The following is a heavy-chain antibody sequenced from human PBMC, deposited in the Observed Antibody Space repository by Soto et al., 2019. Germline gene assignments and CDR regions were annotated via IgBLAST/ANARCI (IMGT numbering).Heavy chain of an antibody. J-gene: IGHJ6*02. D-gene: IGHD2-15*01. CDR3: ARFEGYCSGGSCSHCYGMDV. CDR2: IYYSGST. Sequence: SETLSLTCTVSGGSISSGGYYWSWIRQHPGKGLEWIGYIYYSGSTYYNPSLKSRVTISVDTSKNQFSLKLSSVTAADTAVYYCARFEGYCSGGSCSHCYGMDVWGQGTTVTVSS. CDR1: GGSISSGGYY. V-gene: IGHV4-31*03.